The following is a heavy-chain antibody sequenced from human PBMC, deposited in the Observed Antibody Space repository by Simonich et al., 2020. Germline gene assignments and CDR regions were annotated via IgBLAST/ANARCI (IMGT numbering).Heavy chain of an antibody. Sequence: GGGLVQPGGSLRISCAASGFTFSSDAMSWVRQAHGKGLEWVSAISGSGCRTYYADSVKGRFTISRDNSKNTLYLQMNSLRAEDTAVYYCAKDLGERITMIVVVIDAFDIWGQGTMVTVSS. CDR3: AKDLGERITMIVVVIDAFDI. V-gene: IGHV3-23*01. D-gene: IGHD3-22*01. CDR2: ISGSGCRT. CDR1: GFTFSSDA. J-gene: IGHJ3*02.